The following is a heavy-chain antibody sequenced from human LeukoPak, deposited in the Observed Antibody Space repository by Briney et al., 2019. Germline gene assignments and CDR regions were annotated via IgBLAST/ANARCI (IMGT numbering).Heavy chain of an antibody. CDR3: ARDSLGYGYGYEVNYYFDY. J-gene: IGHJ4*02. Sequence: VASVKVSCKASGYSFTSYYMHWVRQAPGQGLEWMGKINPSGGSTSYAQKFQGRVTMTRDTSTSTVYMELSSLRSEDTAVYYCARDSLGYGYGYEVNYYFDYWGQGTLVTVSS. CDR2: INPSGGST. V-gene: IGHV1-46*01. CDR1: GYSFTSYY. D-gene: IGHD5-18*01.